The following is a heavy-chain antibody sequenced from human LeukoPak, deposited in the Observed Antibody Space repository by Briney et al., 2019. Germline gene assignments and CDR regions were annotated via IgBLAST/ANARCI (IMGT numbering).Heavy chain of an antibody. CDR2: ISGSGGRT. Sequence: GGSLRLSCEASGFTFSDYAMSWVRQALGKGLKWVSVISGSGGRTYNADSVKGRFTISRDNSKNILYLQMNSLRAEDTAVYYCAKSVESAVTTNPYFDFWGQGALVTVSS. J-gene: IGHJ4*02. V-gene: IGHV3-23*01. CDR3: AKSVESAVTTNPYFDF. D-gene: IGHD4-17*01. CDR1: GFTFSDYA.